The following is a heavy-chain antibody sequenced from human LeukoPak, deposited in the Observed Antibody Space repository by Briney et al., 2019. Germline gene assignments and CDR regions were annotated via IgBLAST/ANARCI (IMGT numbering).Heavy chain of an antibody. V-gene: IGHV3-30*18. Sequence: PGGSLRLSCAASGFTFSSYGMHWVRQAPGKGLEWVAVISYDGSNKYYADSVKGRFTISRDNSKNTLYLQMNSLRAEDTVVYYCAKDGRGPLPYYDFWSGYQKRGSWFDPWGQGTLVTVSS. J-gene: IGHJ5*02. CDR1: GFTFSSYG. CDR3: AKDGRGPLPYYDFWSGYQKRGSWFDP. D-gene: IGHD3-3*01. CDR2: ISYDGSNK.